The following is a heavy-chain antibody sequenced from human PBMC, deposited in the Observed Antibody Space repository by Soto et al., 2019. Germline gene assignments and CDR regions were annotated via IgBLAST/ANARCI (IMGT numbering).Heavy chain of an antibody. CDR2: INHSGST. CDR1: GGAFIDYY. D-gene: IGHD5-18*01. J-gene: IGHJ2*01. Sequence: QVQLQQWGARLLKPSETLSLTCAVEGGAFIDYYWSWIRQSPGKGLEWIGEINHSGSTHYNPSLMSRVTMSLDTSKKPFSLKLTSVTAADTAVYYGARGHWDTRRSFDVWGRGSLVTVSS. CDR3: ARGHWDTRRSFDV. V-gene: IGHV4-34*01.